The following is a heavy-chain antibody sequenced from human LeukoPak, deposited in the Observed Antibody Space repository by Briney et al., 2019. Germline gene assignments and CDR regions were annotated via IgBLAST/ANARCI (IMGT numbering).Heavy chain of an antibody. CDR2: ISSSSSTL. J-gene: IGHJ3*02. CDR3: ARDGRPFDI. V-gene: IGHV3-48*02. CDR1: GFTFSSYS. Sequence: PGGSRRLSCAASGFTFSSYSMSWVRQAQAKGLEWVAYISSSSSTLHYADPVKGRFTISRDNANNSLYLQMNSLRDEDTAVYYCARDGRPFDIWGQGTMVTVSS.